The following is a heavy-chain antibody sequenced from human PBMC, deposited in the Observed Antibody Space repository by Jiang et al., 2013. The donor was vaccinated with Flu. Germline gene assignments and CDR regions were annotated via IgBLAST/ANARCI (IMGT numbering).Heavy chain of an antibody. CDR3: ARCPRAAGRAASSWSLYYFDY. CDR2: IYHSGST. D-gene: IGHD6-13*01. CDR1: GYSISSGYY. V-gene: IGHV4-38-2*02. Sequence: GSGLVKPSETLSLTCTVSGYSISSGYYWGWIRQPPGKGLEWIGSIYHSGSTYYNPSLKSRVTISVDTSKNQFSLKLSSVTAADTAVYYCARCPRAAGRAASSWSLYYFDY. J-gene: IGHJ4*01.